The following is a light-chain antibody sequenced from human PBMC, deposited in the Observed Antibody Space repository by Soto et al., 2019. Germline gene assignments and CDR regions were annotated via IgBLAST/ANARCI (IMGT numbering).Light chain of an antibody. V-gene: IGKV1-39*01. J-gene: IGKJ2*01. CDR3: QQSYGTPNT. CDR1: QSISSY. CDR2: AAS. Sequence: DIQMTQSPSSLSASVGDRVIITCRTIQSISSYLNWYQQKPGKAPRLLIYAASSLQSGVPSRFSGGGSGTYFTLTISSLQPEDFATYYCQQSYGTPNTFGQGTKLEIK.